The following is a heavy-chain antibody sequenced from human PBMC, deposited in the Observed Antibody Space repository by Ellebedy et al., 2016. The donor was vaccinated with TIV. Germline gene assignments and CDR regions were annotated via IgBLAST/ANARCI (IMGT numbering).Heavy chain of an antibody. J-gene: IGHJ4*02. CDR2: ISYEGSNK. Sequence: GGSLRLSXVASGFTFSSYGMHWVRQAPGKGLEWVAFISYEGSNKHYADSVRGRFTISRDNFKNTLFLQLNSLRPEDTAVFYCAKSPRPSTVTYFDHWGQGTLVTVSS. CDR3: AKSPRPSTVTYFDH. CDR1: GFTFSSYG. V-gene: IGHV3-30*02. D-gene: IGHD4-17*01.